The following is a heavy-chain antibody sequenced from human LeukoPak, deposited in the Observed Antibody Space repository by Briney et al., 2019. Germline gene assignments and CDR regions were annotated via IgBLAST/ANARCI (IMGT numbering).Heavy chain of an antibody. Sequence: GGSLRLSCAVSGFTFDDYAMHWVRQAPGKGLEWVSGISWDSGSIGYADSVKGRFTISRDNAKNSLYLQMNSLRAEDTALYYCAKDKGGYSYAGHYYYGMDVWGQGTTVTVSS. CDR1: GFTFDDYA. J-gene: IGHJ6*02. D-gene: IGHD5-18*01. CDR3: AKDKGGYSYAGHYYYGMDV. V-gene: IGHV3-9*01. CDR2: ISWDSGSI.